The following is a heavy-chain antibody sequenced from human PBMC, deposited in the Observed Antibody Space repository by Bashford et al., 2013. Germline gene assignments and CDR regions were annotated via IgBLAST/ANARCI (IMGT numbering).Heavy chain of an antibody. CDR2: ISYDGSNK. Sequence: VRQAPGKGLEWVAVISYDGSNKYYADSVKGRFTISRDNAKNSLYLQMNSLRAEDTAVYYCTRRGNSPTLYYYAMDVWGQGTTVTVSS. J-gene: IGHJ6*02. V-gene: IGHV3-30*04. CDR3: TRRGNSPTLYYYAMDV. D-gene: IGHD4-23*01.